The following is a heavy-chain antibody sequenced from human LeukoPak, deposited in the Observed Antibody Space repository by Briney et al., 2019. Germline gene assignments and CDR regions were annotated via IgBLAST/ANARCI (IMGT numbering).Heavy chain of an antibody. J-gene: IGHJ4*02. Sequence: GGSLRLSCAASRFTFSSYSMNWVRQAPGKGLEWVSSISSSSSYIYYADSVKGRFTISRDNAKNSLYLQMNSLRAEDTAVYYCARNLRESSSYYFDYWGQGTLVTVSS. V-gene: IGHV3-21*01. CDR3: ARNLRESSSYYFDY. CDR1: RFTFSSYS. CDR2: ISSSSSYI. D-gene: IGHD6-13*01.